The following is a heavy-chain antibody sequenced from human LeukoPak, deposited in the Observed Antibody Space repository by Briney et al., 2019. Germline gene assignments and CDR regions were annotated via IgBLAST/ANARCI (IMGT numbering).Heavy chain of an antibody. J-gene: IGHJ4*02. V-gene: IGHV4-59*12. D-gene: IGHD4-11*01. CDR3: AKDFSATVTTFDY. Sequence: SETLSLTCTVSGGPISSYYWSWFRQPPGKGLEWIGYIDYSGSTNYNPSLESRVTISVDTSKNQFSLKLNSVTAADTAVYYCAKDFSATVTTFDYWGQGTLVTVSS. CDR2: IDYSGST. CDR1: GGPISSYY.